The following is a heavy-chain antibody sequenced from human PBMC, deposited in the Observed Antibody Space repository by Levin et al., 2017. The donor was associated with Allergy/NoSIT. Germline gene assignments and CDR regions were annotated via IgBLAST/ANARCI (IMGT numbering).Heavy chain of an antibody. Sequence: SCTVSGGSVSSGRYYWSWIRQPPGKGLEWIGYIYYSGSTNYNPSLKSRVTISVDTSKNQFSLKLSSVTTADTAVYYCARGIVVVPAAIRLGMDVWGQGTTVTVSS. D-gene: IGHD2-2*01. CDR1: GGSVSSGRYY. V-gene: IGHV4-61*01. CDR2: IYYSGST. J-gene: IGHJ6*02. CDR3: ARGIVVVPAAIRLGMDV.